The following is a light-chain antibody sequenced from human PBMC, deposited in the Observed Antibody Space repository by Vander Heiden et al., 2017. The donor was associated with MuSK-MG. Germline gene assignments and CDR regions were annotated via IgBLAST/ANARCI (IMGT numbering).Light chain of an antibody. CDR1: QSVSSR. J-gene: IGKJ3*01. V-gene: IGKV3-15*01. Sequence: EIVMTQSPATLSVSPGERAPLSCRASQSVSSRLAWYKQKPGQAPRLLMYDASTSATYISARFSGSGSGTEFTLTINSLQSDDFAVYYCHQDRNWPFTFGPGTKVEIK. CDR2: DAS. CDR3: HQDRNWPFT.